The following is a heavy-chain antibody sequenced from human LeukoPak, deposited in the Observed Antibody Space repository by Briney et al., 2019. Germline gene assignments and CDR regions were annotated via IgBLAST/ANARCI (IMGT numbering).Heavy chain of an antibody. Sequence: GGSLRLSCAASGFTFSSYAMSWVRQAPGKGLEWVSATSGSGGSTYYADSVKGRFTISRDNSKNTLYLQMNSLRAEDTAVYYCAKLGSMIVVEGAFDIWGQGTMVTVSS. J-gene: IGHJ3*02. CDR1: GFTFSSYA. D-gene: IGHD3-22*01. V-gene: IGHV3-23*01. CDR3: AKLGSMIVVEGAFDI. CDR2: TSGSGGST.